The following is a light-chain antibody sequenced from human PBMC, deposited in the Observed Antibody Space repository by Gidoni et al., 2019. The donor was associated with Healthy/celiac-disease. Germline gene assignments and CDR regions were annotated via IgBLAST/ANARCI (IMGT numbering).Light chain of an antibody. CDR3: QQYYSTPPT. Sequence: DIVMTQSPDSLAVSLGERATINCKSSQSVLYSSNNKNYLAWYQQKPGQPPKLLIYWASTVEAEVPDRFSGSGSGTDVTLTISSLQAEDVAVYYCQQYYSTPPTFGQGTKVEIK. CDR2: WAS. CDR1: QSVLYSSNNKNY. J-gene: IGKJ1*01. V-gene: IGKV4-1*01.